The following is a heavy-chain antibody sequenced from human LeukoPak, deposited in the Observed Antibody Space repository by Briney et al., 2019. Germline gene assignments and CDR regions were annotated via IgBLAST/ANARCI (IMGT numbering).Heavy chain of an antibody. CDR2: MNPNSGNT. J-gene: IGHJ6*03. V-gene: IGHV1-8*03. CDR3: ARGKWELLYCYYYMDV. D-gene: IGHD1-26*01. CDR1: GYTFTSYD. Sequence: GASVKVSCKASGYTFTSYDINWVRQATGQGLEWMGWMNPNSGNTGYAQKFQGRVTITRNTSISTAYMELSSLRSEDTAVYYCARGKWELLYCYYYMDVWGKGTTVTVSS.